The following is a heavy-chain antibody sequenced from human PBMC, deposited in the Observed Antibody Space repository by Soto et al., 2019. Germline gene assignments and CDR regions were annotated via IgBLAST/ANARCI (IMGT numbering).Heavy chain of an antibody. CDR1: GYSFTSYW. Sequence: EVQLVQSGAEVKKRGESLRISCKGSGYSFTSYWISWVRQMPGKGLGWMGRIDPSVSYTNYRPSFQGHITISADKFSSTAYLQWSSLKASDTAMYYCAFHIFGVVSNWFDPWGQGTLVTVSS. J-gene: IGHJ5*02. CDR2: IDPSVSYT. D-gene: IGHD3-3*02. V-gene: IGHV5-10-1*03. CDR3: AFHIFGVVSNWFDP.